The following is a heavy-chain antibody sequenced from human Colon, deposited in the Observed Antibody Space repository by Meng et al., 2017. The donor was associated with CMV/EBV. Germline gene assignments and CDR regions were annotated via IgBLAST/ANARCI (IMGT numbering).Heavy chain of an antibody. CDR1: GYSFTTYA. V-gene: IGHV1-18*01. Sequence: ASVTVSCKASGYSFTTYALSWVRQAPGQGLEWMGWISTSSGSTIYAQKFQGRVTMTTDTSTSTAFMEMRRHTFDDTAIYYCARGAQTLDYWGQGSLVTVSS. CDR3: ARGAQTLDY. J-gene: IGHJ4*02. D-gene: IGHD4/OR15-4a*01. CDR2: ISTSSGST.